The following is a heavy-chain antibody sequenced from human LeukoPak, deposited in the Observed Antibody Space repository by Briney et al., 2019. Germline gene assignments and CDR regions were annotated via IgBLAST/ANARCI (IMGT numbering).Heavy chain of an antibody. D-gene: IGHD3-22*01. J-gene: IGHJ5*02. CDR1: GFIFSSYA. V-gene: IGHV3-23*01. Sequence: TGGSLRLSCAASGFIFSSYAMSWVRQAPGKGLEWVSAISGSGGSTYYADSVKGRFTISRDNSKNTLYLQMNSLRAEETAVYYCAKDDGEDYYDSSGYWFDPWGQGTLVTVSS. CDR3: AKDDGEDYYDSSGYWFDP. CDR2: ISGSGGST.